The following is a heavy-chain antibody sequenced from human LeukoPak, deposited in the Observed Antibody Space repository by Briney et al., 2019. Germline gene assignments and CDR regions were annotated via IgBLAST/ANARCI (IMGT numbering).Heavy chain of an antibody. Sequence: GGSLRLSCAASGFTFSSYAMHWVRQVPGKGLEYVSAISSNGGSTYYANSVKGRFTISRDNSKNTLYLQMGSLRAEDMAVYYCARGLWGSYRYVFDYWGQGTLVTVSS. CDR2: ISSNGGST. CDR1: GFTFSSYA. J-gene: IGHJ4*02. V-gene: IGHV3-64*01. D-gene: IGHD3-16*02. CDR3: ARGLWGSYRYVFDY.